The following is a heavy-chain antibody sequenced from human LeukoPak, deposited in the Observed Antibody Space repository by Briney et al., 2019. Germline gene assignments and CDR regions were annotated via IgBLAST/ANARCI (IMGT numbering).Heavy chain of an antibody. CDR2: IYPGDSDT. J-gene: IGHJ4*02. CDR1: GYSFDNFW. V-gene: IGHV5-51*01. CDR3: ATEAGTWDFQY. Sequence: LGESLKISCKGSGYSFDNFWIAWVRQMPGKGLQWMGIIYPGDSDTRYSPSFQGQVTISADKSINTAYLHWSSLKASDTAMYYCATEAGTWDFQYWGQGTLVTVSS. D-gene: IGHD6-13*01.